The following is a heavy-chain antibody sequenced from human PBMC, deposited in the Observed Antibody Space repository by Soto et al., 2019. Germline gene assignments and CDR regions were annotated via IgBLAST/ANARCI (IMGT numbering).Heavy chain of an antibody. CDR3: ARAPTRDAFDI. CDR2: TRNKANSYTT. CDR1: GFTFSDHY. V-gene: IGHV3-72*01. J-gene: IGHJ3*02. Sequence: GGSLRLSCAASGFTFSDHYMDWVRQAPGKGLEWVGRTRNKANSYTTEYAASVKGRFTISRDDSKNSLYLQMNSLKTDDTAVYYCARAPTRDAFDIWGQGTMVTVSS.